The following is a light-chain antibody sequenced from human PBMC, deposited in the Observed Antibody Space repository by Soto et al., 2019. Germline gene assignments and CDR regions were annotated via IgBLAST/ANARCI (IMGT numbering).Light chain of an antibody. J-gene: IGKJ5*01. V-gene: IGKV4-1*01. CDR3: QQYGSSPKVT. Sequence: IIMTQSPHSPTRSRGETSTITCISSQSVFYSSNNRNYLGWYQQKPGKAPKLLIYAASSLQSGVPSRFSGSGSGTDFTLTISRLEPEDFAVYYCQQYGSSPKVTFGQGTRLEIK. CDR1: QSVFYSSNNRNY. CDR2: AAS.